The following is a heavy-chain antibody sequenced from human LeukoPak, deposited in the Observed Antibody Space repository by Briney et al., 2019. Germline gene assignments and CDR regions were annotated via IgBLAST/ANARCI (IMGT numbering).Heavy chain of an antibody. V-gene: IGHV3-64D*09. CDR3: VKDSRGSGRGGDFDH. CDR1: GFTFSSYN. J-gene: IGHJ4*02. Sequence: GGSLRLSCAASGFTFSSYNINWVRQAPGKGLEYVSAISSSGGSTYYADSVKGRFTISRDNSKNTLYLQMSSLRAEDTAVYYCVKDSRGSGRGGDFDHWGQGTLVTVSS. CDR2: ISSSGGST. D-gene: IGHD3-10*01.